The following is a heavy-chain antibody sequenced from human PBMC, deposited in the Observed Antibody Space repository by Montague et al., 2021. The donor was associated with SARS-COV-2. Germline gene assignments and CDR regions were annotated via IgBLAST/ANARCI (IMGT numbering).Heavy chain of an antibody. D-gene: IGHD4-17*01. V-gene: IGHV4-39*01. Sequence: SETLSLTCTVSGGSVSRISSHWGWIRQPPGKGLEYIGSFYYAGGTQYNPSLKSRVTISVGTSNDQFSLKMNSVTAADTAVYFCARLYGSSLDYWGQGTLVTVSS. CDR1: GGSVSRISSH. CDR2: FYYAGGT. CDR3: ARLYGSSLDY. J-gene: IGHJ4*02.